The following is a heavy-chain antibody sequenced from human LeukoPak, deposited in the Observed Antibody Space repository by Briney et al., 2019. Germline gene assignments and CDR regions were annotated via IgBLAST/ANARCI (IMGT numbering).Heavy chain of an antibody. D-gene: IGHD4-23*01. CDR3: AREPAGGYYMDV. J-gene: IGHJ6*03. CDR1: GYTFTGYY. Sequence: ASVKVSCKASGYTFTGYYMHWVRQAPGQGLEWMGWINPNSGGTNYAQKFQGWVTMTRDTSISTAYMELSRLRSDDTAVYYCAREPAGGYYMDVWGKGTTVTVSS. CDR2: INPNSGGT. V-gene: IGHV1-2*04.